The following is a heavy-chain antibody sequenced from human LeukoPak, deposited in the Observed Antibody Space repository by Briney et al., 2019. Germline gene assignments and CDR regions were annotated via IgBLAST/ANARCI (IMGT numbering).Heavy chain of an antibody. J-gene: IGHJ4*02. D-gene: IGHD6-19*01. V-gene: IGHV3-23*01. CDR2: ISGGGVGT. CDR3: AKSGSGWHFDS. Sequence: PGGSLRLSCAASGFTFSSYALNWVRQAPGKGLEWVSGISGGGVGTYYADSVKGRFTISRDNSKNALYLQMNSLRADDTAVYYCAKSGSGWHFDSWGQGILVTVSS. CDR1: GFTFSSYA.